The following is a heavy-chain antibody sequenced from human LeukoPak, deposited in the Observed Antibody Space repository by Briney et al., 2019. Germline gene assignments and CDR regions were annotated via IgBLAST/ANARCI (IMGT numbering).Heavy chain of an antibody. J-gene: IGHJ4*02. CDR1: GFTVSSNY. CDR3: AGGWIQLWLLDY. D-gene: IGHD5-18*01. CDR2: IYSGGST. Sequence: PGGSLRLSCAASGFTVSSNYMSWVRQAPGKGLEWVSVIYSGGSTYYAKSVKGGFTISRDNSKNTLYLQMNSLRAEDTAVYYCAGGWIQLWLLDYWGQGTLVTVSS. V-gene: IGHV3-66*01.